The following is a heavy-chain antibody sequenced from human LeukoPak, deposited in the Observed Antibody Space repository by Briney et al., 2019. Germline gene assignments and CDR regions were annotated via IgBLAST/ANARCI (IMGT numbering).Heavy chain of an antibody. CDR1: GFSFSTYT. V-gene: IGHV3-23*01. D-gene: IGHD3-16*02. Sequence: GGSLRLSCAASGFSFSTYTMSWVRQAPGKGLEWVSGVNGNGGSTSYADSVKGRFTIFRDNSKNTVYLQMNSLRVEDTAVYYCAKSLYGGCDYWGQGTVVTVSS. CDR2: VNGNGGST. CDR3: AKSLYGGCDY. J-gene: IGHJ4*02.